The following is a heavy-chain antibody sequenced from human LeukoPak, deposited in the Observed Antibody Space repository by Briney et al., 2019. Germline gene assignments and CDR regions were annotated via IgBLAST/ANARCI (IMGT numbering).Heavy chain of an antibody. D-gene: IGHD3-22*01. Sequence: GSLRLSCAASGFTVSSNYMSWVRQAPGKGLEWIGEINHSGSPNNNPSLKSRVSISFDTSKNQFSLKLTSVTAADTAVYYCAKARGSDSAYYFDYWGQGTLVTVSS. J-gene: IGHJ4*02. CDR3: AKARGSDSAYYFDY. V-gene: IGHV4-34*01. CDR2: INHSGSP. CDR1: GFTVSSNY.